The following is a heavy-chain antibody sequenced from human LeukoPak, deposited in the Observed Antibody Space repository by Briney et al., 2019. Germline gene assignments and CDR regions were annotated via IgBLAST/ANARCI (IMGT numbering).Heavy chain of an antibody. CDR1: GFTLSHYA. Sequence: GGSLRLSCSMSGFTLSHYAMSWVRQAPGKGLEWVSTISGNGRSTYYGDSVKGRFTISRDNSKNTLSLQMNSLRAEDTAVYYCAKEYYVLLVYALGGSFDYWGRGTLVTVSS. J-gene: IGHJ4*02. CDR3: AKEYYVLLVYALGGSFDY. V-gene: IGHV3-23*01. D-gene: IGHD2-8*02. CDR2: ISGNGRST.